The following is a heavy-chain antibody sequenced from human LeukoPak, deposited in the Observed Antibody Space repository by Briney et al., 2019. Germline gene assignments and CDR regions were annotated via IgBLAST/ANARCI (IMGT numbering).Heavy chain of an antibody. CDR2: IKQDGSEK. Sequence: GGSLRLSCAASGFTFSSYWMSWVRQAPGKGLEWVANIKQDGSEKYYVDSVKGRFTISRDNAKNSLYLQMNSLRAEDTAVYYCTRVAGNPKGCYFDYWGQGTLVTVSS. CDR3: TRVAGNPKGCYFDY. D-gene: IGHD6-19*01. J-gene: IGHJ4*02. V-gene: IGHV3-7*01. CDR1: GFTFSSYW.